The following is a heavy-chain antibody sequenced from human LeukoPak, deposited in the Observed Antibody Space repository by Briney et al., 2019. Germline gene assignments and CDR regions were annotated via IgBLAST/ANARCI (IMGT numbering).Heavy chain of an antibody. Sequence: ASVKVSCKASGGTFSSYAISWVRQAPGQGLEWMGGIIPIFGTANYAQKFQGRVTITADESTSTAYMELSSLRSEDTAVYYCARPVVGATYSSRFDYWGQGTLVTVSS. J-gene: IGHJ4*02. CDR1: GGTFSSYA. CDR2: IIPIFGTA. V-gene: IGHV1-69*13. D-gene: IGHD1-26*01. CDR3: ARPVVGATYSSRFDY.